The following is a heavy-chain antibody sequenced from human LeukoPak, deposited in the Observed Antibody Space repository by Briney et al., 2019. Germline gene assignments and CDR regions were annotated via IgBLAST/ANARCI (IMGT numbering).Heavy chain of an antibody. J-gene: IGHJ4*02. CDR3: ARDRGSAGGFDY. Sequence: SETLSLTCSVSGGSISPYYCSWIRQPPGKGLEWIGYIYYSGTTNYNPSLKSRVTISVDTSKNQFSLKLSSVTAADTAVYYCARDRGSAGGFDYWGQGTLVTVSS. CDR2: IYYSGTT. D-gene: IGHD2-15*01. V-gene: IGHV4-59*01. CDR1: GGSISPYY.